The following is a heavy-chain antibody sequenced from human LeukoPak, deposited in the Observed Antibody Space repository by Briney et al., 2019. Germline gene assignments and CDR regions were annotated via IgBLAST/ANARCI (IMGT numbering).Heavy chain of an antibody. J-gene: IGHJ3*02. D-gene: IGHD1-26*01. CDR2: ISWNGGNI. Sequence: GRSLRLSCAASGFTFDDYAMHWVRQAPGKGLGWVSGISWNGGNIGYADSVKGRFTISRDNAKNSLYLQMNSLTAEDMALYYCAKDSGSGSYDAFDIWGQGTMVTVSS. CDR3: AKDSGSGSYDAFDI. V-gene: IGHV3-9*03. CDR1: GFTFDDYA.